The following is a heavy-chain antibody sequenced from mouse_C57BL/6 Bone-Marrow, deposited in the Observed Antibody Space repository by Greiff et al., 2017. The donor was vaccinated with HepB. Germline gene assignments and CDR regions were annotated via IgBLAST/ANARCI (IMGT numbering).Heavy chain of an antibody. CDR1: GFTFSDFY. Sequence: EVKLMESGGGLVQSGRSLRLSCATSGFTFSDFYMEWVRQAPGKGLEWIAASRNKANDYTTEYSASVKGRFIVSRDTSQSILYLQMYALRAEDTAIYYCARDAGDYEGFAYWGQGTLVTVSA. CDR2: SRNKANDYTT. V-gene: IGHV7-1*01. CDR3: ARDAGDYEGFAY. J-gene: IGHJ3*01. D-gene: IGHD1-1*01.